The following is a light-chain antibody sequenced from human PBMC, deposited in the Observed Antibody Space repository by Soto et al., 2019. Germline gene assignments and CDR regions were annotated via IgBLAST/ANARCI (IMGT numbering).Light chain of an antibody. CDR1: QSISSW. Sequence: DIQMTQSPSTLSASVGDRVTITCRASQSISSWLAWYQQKPGKAPKLLIYDASSLESGVPSRSSGSGSGTEFTLTISSLQPDDFATYYCQQYNSYSTFGQGTKVEIK. V-gene: IGKV1-5*01. CDR3: QQYNSYST. J-gene: IGKJ1*01. CDR2: DAS.